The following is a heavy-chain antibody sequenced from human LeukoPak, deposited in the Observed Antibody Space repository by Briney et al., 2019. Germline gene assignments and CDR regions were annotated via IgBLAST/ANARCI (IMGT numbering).Heavy chain of an antibody. CDR2: IWYDGRDK. Sequence: PGGSLRLSCAASGFTFSGCGMHWVRQTPGKGLEWVAFIWYDGRDKYYADSVKGQFTISRDKSKNTLYLQMNSLRAEDTAVYYCAKDPYSYGSYFDYWGQGTLVTVSS. D-gene: IGHD5-18*01. V-gene: IGHV3-30*02. CDR3: AKDPYSYGSYFDY. J-gene: IGHJ4*02. CDR1: GFTFSGCG.